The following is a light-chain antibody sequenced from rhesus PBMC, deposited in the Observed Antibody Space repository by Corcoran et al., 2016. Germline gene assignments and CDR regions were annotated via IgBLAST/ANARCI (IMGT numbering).Light chain of an antibody. J-gene: IGKJ2*01. Sequence: QVILTQSPATLSLSPGERATLSCRASQSVSSYLAWYQQKPGQAPRLLIYGASSRATGFPDRFSGSGSGKDFPLTISSLEPEDVGVYHCYQHSSGYSFGQGTKVEIK. CDR1: QSVSSY. V-gene: IGKV3-10*01. CDR2: GAS. CDR3: YQHSSGYS.